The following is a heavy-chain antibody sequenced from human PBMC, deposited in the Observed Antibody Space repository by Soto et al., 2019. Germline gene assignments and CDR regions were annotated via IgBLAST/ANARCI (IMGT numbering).Heavy chain of an antibody. CDR2: INPSGGST. Sequence: ASVKVSCKASRYTVTNFYIHCLRQAPGQVLEWMGIINPSGGSTTYPQKFQGRVTMTRDTSTSTVHMELITLRSEDTAVYYCARSQVGRPLDVWGPGTTVTVSS. CDR3: ARSQVGRPLDV. D-gene: IGHD1-26*01. J-gene: IGHJ6*02. CDR1: RYTVTNFY. V-gene: IGHV1-46*01.